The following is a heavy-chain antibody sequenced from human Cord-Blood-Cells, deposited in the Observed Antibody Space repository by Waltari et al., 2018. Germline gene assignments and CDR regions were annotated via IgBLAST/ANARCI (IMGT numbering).Heavy chain of an antibody. CDR3: ARDISVGGTASDY. CDR2: INHSGST. J-gene: IGHJ4*02. Sequence: AGLLKPSETLSLTCAVYGGSFSGYYWSWIRQPPGKGLEWIGEINHSGSTNYNPSLKSRVTISVDTSKNQFFLKLSSVTTADTAVYYCARDISVGGTASDYWGQGTLVTVSS. CDR1: GGSFSGYY. V-gene: IGHV4-34*01. D-gene: IGHD2-15*01.